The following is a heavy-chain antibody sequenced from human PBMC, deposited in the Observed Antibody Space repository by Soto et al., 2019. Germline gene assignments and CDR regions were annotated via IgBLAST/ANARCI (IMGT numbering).Heavy chain of an antibody. CDR1: GGSFSGYY. J-gene: IGHJ5*02. V-gene: IGHV4-34*01. CDR2: VNHSGST. D-gene: IGHD3-22*01. Sequence: SETLSLTCAVYGGSFSGYYWSWIRQPPGKGLEWIGEVNHSGSTNYNPSLKSRVTISVDTSKNQFSLKMSSVTAADTAVYYCARGPITTNPRFDPWGQGTLVTVSS. CDR3: ARGPITTNPRFDP.